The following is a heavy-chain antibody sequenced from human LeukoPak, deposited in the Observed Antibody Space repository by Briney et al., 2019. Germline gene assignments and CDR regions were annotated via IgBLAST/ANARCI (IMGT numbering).Heavy chain of an antibody. Sequence: GSLRLSCAASGFTFSSHGMNWVRQAPGKGLEWVSGIIPSGHTTYYADSVRGRFTISRDNSRNTLYLQMNSLGAEDTAVYYCAKDDRWLQFCCWGQGTLVTVSA. CDR1: GFTFSSHG. J-gene: IGHJ4*02. V-gene: IGHV3-23*01. CDR2: IIPSGHTT. CDR3: AKDDRWLQFCC. D-gene: IGHD5-24*01.